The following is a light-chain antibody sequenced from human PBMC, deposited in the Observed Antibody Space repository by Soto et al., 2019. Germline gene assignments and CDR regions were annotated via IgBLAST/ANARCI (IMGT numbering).Light chain of an antibody. CDR3: QRYNNWPLT. CDR1: QAVGYN. Sequence: EVVMTQSPATLYVSPGERVTLSCRASQAVGYNLAWYQHKPGQAPRLLIYGASTRVTGIPIRFSGSGSGTEFTLTISSLQSEDFAVYYCQRYNNWPLTFGGGTKVESK. V-gene: IGKV3-15*01. J-gene: IGKJ4*01. CDR2: GAS.